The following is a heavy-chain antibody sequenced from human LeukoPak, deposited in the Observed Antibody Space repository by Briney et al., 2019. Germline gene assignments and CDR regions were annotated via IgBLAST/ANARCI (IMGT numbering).Heavy chain of an antibody. V-gene: IGHV4-39*01. CDR2: IYYSGST. Sequence: SETLSLTCAVSGGSISSYYWGWIRQPPGKGLEWIGSIYYSGSTYYNPSLKSRVTISVDTSKNQFSLKLSSVTAADTAVYYCASRNPYCSGGSCYTYYYYYYMDVWGKGTTVTVSS. CDR3: ASRNPYCSGGSCYTYYYYYYMDV. J-gene: IGHJ6*03. CDR1: GGSISSYY. D-gene: IGHD2-15*01.